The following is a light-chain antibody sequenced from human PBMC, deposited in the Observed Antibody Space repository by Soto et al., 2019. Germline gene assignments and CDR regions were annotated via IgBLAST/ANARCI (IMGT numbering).Light chain of an antibody. CDR1: SSNIGAGYD. V-gene: IGLV1-40*01. CDR2: VNT. J-gene: IGLJ1*01. CDR3: QSYDSSLSAYV. Sequence: QSVLTQPPSVSGAPGQRVTISCTGSSSNIGAGYDVHWYQQLPGTAPKLLIFVNTNRPSGVPDRFSGSKSGTSASLAITGLQAEDEADHYCQSYDSSLSAYVFGTGTKLTVL.